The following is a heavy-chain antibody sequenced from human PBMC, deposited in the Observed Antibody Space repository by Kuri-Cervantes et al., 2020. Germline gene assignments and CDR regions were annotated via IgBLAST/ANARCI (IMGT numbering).Heavy chain of an antibody. D-gene: IGHD6-13*01. V-gene: IGHV4-30-4*01. CDR1: GGSISSGDYY. Sequence: LRLSCTVSGGSISSGDYYWSWIRQPPGKGLEWIGYIYYSGSTYYNPSLKSRVTISVDTSKNQFSLKLSSVTAADTAVYYCARVFVEAAASTQTFDPWGQGTLVTVSS. CDR3: ARVFVEAAASTQTFDP. J-gene: IGHJ5*02. CDR2: IYYSGST.